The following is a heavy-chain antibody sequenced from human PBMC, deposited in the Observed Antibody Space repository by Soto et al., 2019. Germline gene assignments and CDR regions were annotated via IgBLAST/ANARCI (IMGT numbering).Heavy chain of an antibody. CDR2: AYYSGST. J-gene: IGHJ5*02. D-gene: IGHD2-8*01. Sequence: ASETLSLTCTVSGGSISHYYWSWIRQSPGKGLEWIGYAYYSGSTDYNPSLKSRVTMSVDTYKNQVSLKLNSVTTADTAVYYCARDRSTYGGGGTGEVKENWFDPWGPGTLVTVSS. CDR3: ARDRSTYGGGGTGEVKENWFDP. CDR1: GGSISHYY. V-gene: IGHV4-59*01.